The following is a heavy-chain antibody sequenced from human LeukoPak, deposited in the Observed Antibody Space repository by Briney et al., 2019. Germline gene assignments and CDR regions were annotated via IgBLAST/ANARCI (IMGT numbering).Heavy chain of an antibody. Sequence: SGGSLRLSCTASGFTFGDYAMSWFRQAPGKGLEWVGFIRSKAYGGTTEYAASVKGRFTISRDDSKSIAYLQMNSLKTEDTAVYYCTREIPTTVTTDYYYGMDVWGQGTTVTVSS. D-gene: IGHD4-17*01. CDR1: GFTFGDYA. V-gene: IGHV3-49*03. J-gene: IGHJ6*02. CDR2: IRSKAYGGTT. CDR3: TREIPTTVTTDYYYGMDV.